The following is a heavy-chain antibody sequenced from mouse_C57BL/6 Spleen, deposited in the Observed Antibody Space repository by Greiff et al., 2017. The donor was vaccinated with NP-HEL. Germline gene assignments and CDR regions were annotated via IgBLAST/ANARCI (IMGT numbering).Heavy chain of an antibody. Sequence: EVKLQESGPGLVKPSQSLSLTCSVTGYSITSGYYWNCIRQFPGNKLEWMGYISYDGSNNYNPSLKNRISITRDTSKNQFFLKLNSVTTEDTATYDCARAGIGFAYWGQGTLVTVSA. V-gene: IGHV3-6*01. J-gene: IGHJ3*01. CDR2: ISYDGSN. CDR1: GYSITSGYY. CDR3: ARAGIGFAY.